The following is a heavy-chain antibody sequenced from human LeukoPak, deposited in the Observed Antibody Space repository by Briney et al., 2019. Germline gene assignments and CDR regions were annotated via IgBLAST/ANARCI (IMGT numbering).Heavy chain of an antibody. Sequence: GGSLRLPCAASGFTFSNYGMNWVRQAPGKGLEWVSAISVSGNTYHADSVKGRFTISRDSSKNTLYLQMNRLRAEDAAVYYCAKAPVTTCSGAYCYPFDYWGQGTLVTVSS. CDR3: AKAPVTTCSGAYCYPFDY. V-gene: IGHV3-23*01. D-gene: IGHD2-21*01. J-gene: IGHJ4*02. CDR2: ISVSGNT. CDR1: GFTFSNYG.